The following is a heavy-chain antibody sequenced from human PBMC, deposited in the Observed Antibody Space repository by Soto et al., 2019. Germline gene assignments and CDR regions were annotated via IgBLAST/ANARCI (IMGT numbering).Heavy chain of an antibody. CDR1: GFTFSDHY. CDR3: ARTVAMAGDYGMDV. Sequence: PXXSLRLSCAASGFTFSDHYMNWVLQAPGKGLEWVGRARNKANSYTTEYAASVKGRFTISVDDSKNSLFLQMNSLKTEDTAVYYCARTVAMAGDYGMDVWGQGTTVTAP. V-gene: IGHV3-72*01. CDR2: ARNKANSYTT. D-gene: IGHD6-19*01. J-gene: IGHJ6*02.